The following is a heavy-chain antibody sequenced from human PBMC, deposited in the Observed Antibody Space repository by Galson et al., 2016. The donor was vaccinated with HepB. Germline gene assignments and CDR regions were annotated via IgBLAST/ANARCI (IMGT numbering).Heavy chain of an antibody. V-gene: IGHV3-48*02. CDR1: GFNFSIYS. D-gene: IGHD3-9*01. Sequence: SLRLSCADSGFNFSIYSMNWVRQAPGRGLEWISRITSSSSVTYYADSVKGRFTISRDNSKKSLYLQMNSLKDDDTAVYYCANDWYGYMAHWGQGTLVTVSS. CDR2: ITSSSSVT. CDR3: ANDWYGYMAH. J-gene: IGHJ1*01.